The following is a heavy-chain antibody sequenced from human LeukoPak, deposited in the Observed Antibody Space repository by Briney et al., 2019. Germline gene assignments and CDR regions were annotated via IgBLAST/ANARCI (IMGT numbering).Heavy chain of an antibody. Sequence: GGSLRLSCAASGFTFSSYDMHWVRQATGKGLEWVSAIGTAGDTYYPGSVKGRFTISRENAKNSLYLQMDSLRAGDTAVYYCARGGADYDNWFDPWGQGTLVTVSS. CDR3: ARGGADYDNWFDP. J-gene: IGHJ5*02. V-gene: IGHV3-13*01. CDR1: GFTFSSYD. D-gene: IGHD4-17*01. CDR2: IGTAGDT.